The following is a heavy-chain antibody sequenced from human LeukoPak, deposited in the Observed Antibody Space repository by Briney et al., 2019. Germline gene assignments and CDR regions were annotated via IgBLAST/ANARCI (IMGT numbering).Heavy chain of an antibody. CDR2: ISGSGGST. J-gene: IGHJ6*02. V-gene: IGHV3-23*01. CDR1: GFTFSSYA. Sequence: GGSLRLSCAAPGFTFSSYAMSWVRQAPGKGLEWVSAISGSGGSTYYADSVKGRFTISRDNSKNTLYLQMNSLRAEDTAVYYCARKLLWFGELSGMDVWGQGTTVTVSS. D-gene: IGHD3-10*01. CDR3: ARKLLWFGELSGMDV.